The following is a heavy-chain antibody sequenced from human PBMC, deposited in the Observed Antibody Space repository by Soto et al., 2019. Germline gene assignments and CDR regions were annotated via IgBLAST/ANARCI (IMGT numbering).Heavy chain of an antibody. J-gene: IGHJ3*02. V-gene: IGHV3-21*01. Sequence: GGSLRLSCAASGFTFSSYSMNWVRQAPGKGLEWVSSISSSSSYIYYADSVKGRFTISRDNAKNSLYLQMNSLRAEDTAVYYCARDLVGEYYAFYIWGQGTMVTVSS. CDR3: ARDLVGEYYAFYI. D-gene: IGHD1-26*01. CDR2: ISSSSSYI. CDR1: GFTFSSYS.